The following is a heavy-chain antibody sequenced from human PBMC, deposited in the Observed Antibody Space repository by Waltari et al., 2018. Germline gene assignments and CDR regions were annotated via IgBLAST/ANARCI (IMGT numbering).Heavy chain of an antibody. J-gene: IGHJ4*02. CDR3: AREGVVGATSDY. CDR1: GFTLGSYW. Sequence: EVQLVESGGGLVQPGGSLRLSCAASGFTLGSYWMPWVRQAPGKGLVWVSRINTDGSSTSYADSVKGRFTISRDNAKNTLYLQMNSLRAEDTAVYYCAREGVVGATSDYWGQGTLVTVSS. CDR2: INTDGSST. D-gene: IGHD1-26*01. V-gene: IGHV3-74*01.